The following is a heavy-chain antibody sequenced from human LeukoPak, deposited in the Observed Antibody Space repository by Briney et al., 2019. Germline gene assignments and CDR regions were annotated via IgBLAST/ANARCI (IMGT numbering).Heavy chain of an antibody. Sequence: PGGSLRLSCAASGFTLSSFSMHWVRQSPGRGLEYVSAINYKGGTTYYADSVKGRFIISRDNSKNTLYLQMASLRDEDMAVYYCARVGPETAFDYWGQGPRSPSPQ. CDR2: INYKGGTT. CDR1: GFTLSSFS. CDR3: ARVGPETAFDY. D-gene: IGHD1-14*01. J-gene: IGHJ4*02. V-gene: IGHV3-64*02.